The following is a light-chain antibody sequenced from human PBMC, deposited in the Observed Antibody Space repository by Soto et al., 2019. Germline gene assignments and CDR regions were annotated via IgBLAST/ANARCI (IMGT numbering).Light chain of an antibody. Sequence: DIVLTHSQGTLALSPGERATLYWSAGQSITNNFLAWYQQKPGQAPRLLIYGASTRATSIPARFSGSGSGTDFTLTISRLEPEDFAVYYCQQFGNSPLLTFGGGTKVDIK. CDR1: QSITNNF. CDR2: GAS. CDR3: QQFGNSPLLT. V-gene: IGKV3-20*01. J-gene: IGKJ4*01.